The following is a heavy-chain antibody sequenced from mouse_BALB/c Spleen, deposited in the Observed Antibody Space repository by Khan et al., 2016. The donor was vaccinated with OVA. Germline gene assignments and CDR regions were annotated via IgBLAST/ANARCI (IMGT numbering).Heavy chain of an antibody. J-gene: IGHJ3*01. CDR1: GFTFSNYG. V-gene: IGHV5-6-5*01. CDR3: GRDYWFAY. CDR2: ISSGDTT. Sequence: EVELVESGGGLVKPGGSLKLSCAASGFTFSNYGVSWVRQTPEKRLEWVASISSGDTTYYPDSVKGRFTISRDNARNILYLEMSSLRSEETAMYYCGRDYWFAYWGQGTLVTVSA.